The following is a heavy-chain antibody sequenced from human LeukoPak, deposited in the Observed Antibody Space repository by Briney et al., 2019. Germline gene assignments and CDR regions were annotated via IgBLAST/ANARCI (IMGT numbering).Heavy chain of an antibody. Sequence: TSETLSLTCTVSGGSIGSYYWSWIRQPAGKGLEWIGRIYTSGSTNYNPSLKSRVTMSVDTSKNQFSLKPSSVTAADTAVYYCARDGLWFGESPYYYYMDVWGKGTTVTVSS. V-gene: IGHV4-4*07. J-gene: IGHJ6*03. CDR1: GGSIGSYY. CDR3: ARDGLWFGESPYYYYMDV. D-gene: IGHD3-10*01. CDR2: IYTSGST.